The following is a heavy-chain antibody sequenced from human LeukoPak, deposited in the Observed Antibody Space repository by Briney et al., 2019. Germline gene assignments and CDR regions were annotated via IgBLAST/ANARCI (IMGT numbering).Heavy chain of an antibody. V-gene: IGHV3-33*06. D-gene: IGHD4-17*01. Sequence: GRSLKLSCAASGFTFSTCHIHWVRQPPAKGLEWVALIWYDGSKTYYADSVKGRFTVSRDNSKNTLYLQMNSLRAEDTAVYYCAKDSNDYGDYNYFDFWGQGTLVTVSS. CDR1: GFTFSTCH. J-gene: IGHJ4*02. CDR2: IWYDGSKT. CDR3: AKDSNDYGDYNYFDF.